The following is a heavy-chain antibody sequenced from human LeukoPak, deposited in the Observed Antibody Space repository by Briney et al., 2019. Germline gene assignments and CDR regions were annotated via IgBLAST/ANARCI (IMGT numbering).Heavy chain of an antibody. CDR1: GFTFSSYA. Sequence: GGSLRLSCAASGFTFSSYAMSWVRQAPGKGLEWVSAISGSGGSTYYADSVKGRFTISRDNSKNTLYLQMNGLRAEDTAVYYCAKGAPYSSGWYYGAFDIWGQGTMVTVSS. CDR2: ISGSGGST. D-gene: IGHD6-19*01. J-gene: IGHJ3*02. CDR3: AKGAPYSSGWYYGAFDI. V-gene: IGHV3-23*01.